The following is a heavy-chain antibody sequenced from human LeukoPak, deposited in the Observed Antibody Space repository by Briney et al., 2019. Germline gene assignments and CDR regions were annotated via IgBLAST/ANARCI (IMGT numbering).Heavy chain of an antibody. CDR2: INHSGST. D-gene: IGHD2-15*01. J-gene: IGHJ3*02. CDR3: ARDVDVSGAFDI. Sequence: SETLSLTCAVYGGSFSGYYWSWIRQPPGKGLEWIGEINHSGSTNYNPSLKSRVTISVDTSKNQFSLKLSSVTAADTAVYYCARDVDVSGAFDIWGQGTMVTVSS. CDR1: GGSFSGYY. V-gene: IGHV4-34*01.